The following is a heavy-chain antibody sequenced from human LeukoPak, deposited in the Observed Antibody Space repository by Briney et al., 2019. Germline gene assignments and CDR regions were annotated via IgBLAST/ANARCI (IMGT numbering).Heavy chain of an antibody. D-gene: IGHD1-14*01. Sequence: PGGSLRLSCAASGLTFSSYGMTWIRQPPGKGLEWIGEINHSGSTNYNPSLKSRVTISVDTSKNQFSLKLSSVTAADTAVYYCARSYRNYWFDPWGQGTLVTVSS. CDR1: GLTFSSYG. V-gene: IGHV4-34*01. J-gene: IGHJ5*02. CDR2: INHSGST. CDR3: ARSYRNYWFDP.